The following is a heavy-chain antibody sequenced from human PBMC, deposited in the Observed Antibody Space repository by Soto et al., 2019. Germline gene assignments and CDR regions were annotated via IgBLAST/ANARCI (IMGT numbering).Heavy chain of an antibody. D-gene: IGHD7-27*01. Sequence: QVQLVQSGAEVKKPGASVKVSCKASGHTFTGHHMHWVRQAPGQGLEWMGYIDLDSRNTRYAQKFQGRVITTRDTSITTAYMELSGLRSDDTAVYYCGLEPTGTGGFDYWGQGTLVTVSS. CDR3: GLEPTGTGGFDY. J-gene: IGHJ4*02. CDR2: IDLDSRNT. CDR1: GHTFTGHH. V-gene: IGHV1-2*02.